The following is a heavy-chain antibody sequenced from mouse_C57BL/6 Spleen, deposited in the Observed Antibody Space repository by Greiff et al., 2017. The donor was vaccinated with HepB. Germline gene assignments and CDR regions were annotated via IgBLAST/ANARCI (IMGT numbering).Heavy chain of an antibody. CDR2: ISSGGDYI. V-gene: IGHV5-9-1*02. D-gene: IGHD2-2*01. CDR3: TRDLRVYGYANYYAMDY. CDR1: GFTFSSYA. J-gene: IGHJ4*01. Sequence: EVKLVDSGEGLVKPGGSLKLSCAASGFTFSSYAMSWVRQTPEKRLEWVAYISSGGDYIYYADTVKGRFTISRDNARNTLYLQMSSLKSEDIAMYYCTRDLRVYGYANYYAMDYWGQGTSVTVSS.